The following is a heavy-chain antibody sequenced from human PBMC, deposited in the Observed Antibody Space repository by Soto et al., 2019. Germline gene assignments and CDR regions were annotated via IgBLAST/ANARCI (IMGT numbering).Heavy chain of an antibody. CDR3: TRETAYCGGHCHSPY. J-gene: IGHJ4*02. D-gene: IGHD2-21*02. CDR2: INAGNGDT. V-gene: IGHV1-3*01. Sequence: QVQLVQSGAEVKKPGASVNISCKSSGFTFTSYTFYWVRQAPGQSFEWMGWINAGNGDTQFSQKFQDRVTITRDPSASTVFMEMTSLTSEDTAVYFCTRETAYCGGHCHSPYWGQGTLVTVSS. CDR1: GFTFTSYT.